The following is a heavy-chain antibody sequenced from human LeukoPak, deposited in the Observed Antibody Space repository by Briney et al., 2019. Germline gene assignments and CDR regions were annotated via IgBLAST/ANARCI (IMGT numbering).Heavy chain of an antibody. CDR3: AKVYSSGWRYFDY. Sequence: PGGSLRLSCAASGFTFSSYGMHWVRQAPGKGLEWVAFIRYDGSNKYYADSVKGRFTISRDDSKNTVYLQMNSLRADDTAVYYCAKVYSSGWRYFDYWGQGTLVIVSS. J-gene: IGHJ4*02. CDR2: IRYDGSNK. V-gene: IGHV3-30*02. CDR1: GFTFSSYG. D-gene: IGHD6-19*01.